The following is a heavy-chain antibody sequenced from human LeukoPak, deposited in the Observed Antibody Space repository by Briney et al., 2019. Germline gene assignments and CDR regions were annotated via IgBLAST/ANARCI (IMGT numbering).Heavy chain of an antibody. V-gene: IGHV3-7*01. CDR3: ARPSIAAAGTGWFDP. J-gene: IGHJ5*02. Sequence: PGGSLRLSCAASGFTFSSYWMSWVRQAPVKGLEWVANIKQDGSEKYYVDSVKGRFAISRDNAKNSLYLQMNSLRAEDTAVYYCARPSIAAAGTGWFDPWGQGTLVTVSS. D-gene: IGHD6-13*01. CDR2: IKQDGSEK. CDR1: GFTFSSYW.